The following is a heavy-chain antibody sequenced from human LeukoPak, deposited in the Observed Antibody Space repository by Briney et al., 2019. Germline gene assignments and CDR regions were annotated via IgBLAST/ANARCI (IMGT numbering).Heavy chain of an antibody. D-gene: IGHD3-22*01. V-gene: IGHV1-46*01. CDR1: GYTFTSYY. CDR3: AREYYYDSSGRNWFDP. J-gene: IGHJ5*02. CDR2: INPSGGST. Sequence: ASVKVSCKASGYTFTSYYMHWVRQAPGQGLEWMGVINPSGGSTSYAQKFQGRVTMTRDTSTSTVYMELSSLRSEDTAVYYCAREYYYDSSGRNWFDPWGQGTLVTVSS.